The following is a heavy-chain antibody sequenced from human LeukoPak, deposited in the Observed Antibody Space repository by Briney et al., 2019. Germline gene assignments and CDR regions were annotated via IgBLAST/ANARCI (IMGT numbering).Heavy chain of an antibody. CDR3: ARLGGVLLWFGELSAYYFDY. J-gene: IGHJ4*02. CDR2: ISSGSNYI. D-gene: IGHD3-10*01. CDR1: GFIFSSYS. Sequence: GGSLRLSCAASGFIFSSYSMNWVRQAPGKGLYWVSSISSGSNYIHYADFVKGRFTISRDNSKNTLYLQMNSLRAEDTAVYYCARLGGVLLWFGELSAYYFDYWGQGTLVTVSS. V-gene: IGHV3-21*04.